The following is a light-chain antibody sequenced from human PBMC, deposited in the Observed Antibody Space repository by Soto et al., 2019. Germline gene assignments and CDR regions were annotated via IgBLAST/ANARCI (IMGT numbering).Light chain of an antibody. Sequence: EIVLTQSPGTLSLSPGERATLSCRTSESVSDSQLAWYQQKPGQAPRLLIYAVSSRATGIADRFSGSGSGTDFTLTISRLEPEDFALYYCQQYGSSRWTFGRGTRVEIK. CDR2: AVS. CDR3: QQYGSSRWT. J-gene: IGKJ1*01. CDR1: ESVSDSQ. V-gene: IGKV3-20*01.